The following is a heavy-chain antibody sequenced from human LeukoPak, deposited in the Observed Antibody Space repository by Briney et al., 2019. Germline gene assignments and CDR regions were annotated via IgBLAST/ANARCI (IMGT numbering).Heavy chain of an antibody. D-gene: IGHD1-26*01. CDR3: ANSEEWELPLQH. Sequence: GGSLRLSCAASGVTVSSYGMHWVRQAPGKGLEWVAVISYDGSNKYYADSVKGRFTISRDNSKNTLYLKMNSLRAEDTAVYYCANSEEWELPLQHWGEGTLVTVSS. CDR1: GVTVSSYG. CDR2: ISYDGSNK. J-gene: IGHJ1*01. V-gene: IGHV3-30*18.